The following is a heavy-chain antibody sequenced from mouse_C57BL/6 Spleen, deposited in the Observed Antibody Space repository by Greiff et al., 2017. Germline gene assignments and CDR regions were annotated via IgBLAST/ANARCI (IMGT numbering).Heavy chain of an antibody. D-gene: IGHD1-2*01. V-gene: IGHV1-18*01. Sequence: EVQLQQSGPELVKPGASVKIPCKASGYTFTDYNMDWVKQSHGKSLEWIGDNNPNNGGTIYNQKFKGTATLTVDKSSSTAYMELRILTAEDTAVYYCARDYGFYWYFDVWGTGTTVTVSS. J-gene: IGHJ1*03. CDR1: GYTFTDYN. CDR2: NNPNNGGT. CDR3: ARDYGFYWYFDV.